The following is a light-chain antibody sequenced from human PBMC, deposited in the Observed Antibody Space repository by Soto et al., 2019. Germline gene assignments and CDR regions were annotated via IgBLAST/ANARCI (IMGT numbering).Light chain of an antibody. J-gene: IGLJ1*01. CDR1: SSDVGGYNY. CDR2: EVS. V-gene: IGLV2-14*01. CDR3: SSYTSSSIDYV. Sequence: QSALTQPASVSGSPGQSITNSCNGTSSDVGGYNYVSWYQQHPGKAPKLMIYEVSNRPSGVSNRFSGSKSGNTASLTISGLQAEDEADYYCSSYTSSSIDYVFGTGTKLTVL.